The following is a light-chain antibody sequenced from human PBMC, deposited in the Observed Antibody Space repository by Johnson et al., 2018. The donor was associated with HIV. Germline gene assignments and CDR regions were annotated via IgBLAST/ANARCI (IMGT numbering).Light chain of an antibody. J-gene: IGLJ1*01. Sequence: VLTQPPSVSAAPGQKVTISCSGSSSNIGNSYVSWYQQLPGTAPKLLIYENNKRPSGIPDRFSGSKSGTSATLGITGLQTGDEADYYCGTWDSSLSALYVFGTGT. CDR3: GTWDSSLSALYV. CDR1: SSNIGNSY. V-gene: IGLV1-51*02. CDR2: ENN.